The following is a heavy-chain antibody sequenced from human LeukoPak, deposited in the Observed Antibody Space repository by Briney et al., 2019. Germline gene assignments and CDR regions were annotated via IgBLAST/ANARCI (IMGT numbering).Heavy chain of an antibody. D-gene: IGHD6-19*01. J-gene: IGHJ4*02. V-gene: IGHV1-58*01. CDR1: GFTFTISA. CDR3: AAPKEGSGWYQT. Sequence: SVKVSCKASGFTFTISAVQWVRQARGQRLEWIGWIVVGSGNTNYAQKFRERVTITRDMSTSTAYMELSSLRSEDTAVYYCAAPKEGSGWYQTWGQGTLVTVSS. CDR2: IVVGSGNT.